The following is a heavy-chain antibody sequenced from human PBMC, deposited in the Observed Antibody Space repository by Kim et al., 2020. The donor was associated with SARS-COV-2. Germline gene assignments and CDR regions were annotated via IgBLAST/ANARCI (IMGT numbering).Heavy chain of an antibody. Sequence: SETLSLTCTVSGGSISSYYWSWIRQPPGKGLEWIGYIYYSGSTNYNPSLKSRVTISVDTSKNQFSLKLSSVTAADTAVYYCARSRGAGTVSRYFDYWGQGTLVTVSS. CDR3: ARSRGAGTVSRYFDY. V-gene: IGHV4-59*13. CDR1: GGSISSYY. CDR2: IYYSGST. J-gene: IGHJ4*02. D-gene: IGHD6-19*01.